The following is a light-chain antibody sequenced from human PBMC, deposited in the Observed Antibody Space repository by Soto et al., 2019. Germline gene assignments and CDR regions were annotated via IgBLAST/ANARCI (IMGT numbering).Light chain of an antibody. CDR2: DAS. J-gene: IGKJ4*01. CDR3: QQYDNLVVT. Sequence: DIQMTQSQSSLSASVEDRFIITCRASQSISNHLNWYQQKPGKAPKLLIYDASNLETGVPSRFSGSGSGTDFTFTISSLQPEDIATYYCQQYDNLVVTFGGGTKVDI. CDR1: QSISNH. V-gene: IGKV1-33*01.